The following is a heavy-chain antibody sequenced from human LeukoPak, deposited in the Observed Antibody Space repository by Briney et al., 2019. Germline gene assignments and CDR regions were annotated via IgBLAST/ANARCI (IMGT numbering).Heavy chain of an antibody. D-gene: IGHD2-8*02. J-gene: IGHJ5*02. CDR2: IYYSGST. V-gene: IGHV4-39*01. CDR1: GGSISSSSYY. Sequence: PSETLSLTCTVSGGSISSSSYYWGWIRQPPGKGLEWIGSIYYSGSTYYNPSLKSRVTISVDTSKNQFSLKLSSVTAADTAVYYCASRRAAYWGYNWFDPWGQGTLVTVSS. CDR3: ASRRAAYWGYNWFDP.